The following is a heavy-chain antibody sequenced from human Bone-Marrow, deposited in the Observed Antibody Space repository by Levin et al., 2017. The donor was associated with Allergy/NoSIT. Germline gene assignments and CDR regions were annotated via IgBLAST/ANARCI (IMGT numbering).Heavy chain of an antibody. D-gene: IGHD2-15*01. CDR1: GFTFSNYA. V-gene: IGHV3-23*01. CDR2: TTDSGGIT. Sequence: PRASVKVSCAASGFTFSNYAMTWVRQAPGKGLEWVSATTDSGGITYYADSVKGRFTISRDNSKNTLYLQMDSLRAEDTAVYYCAKKGVFCSGGSCYTAEYYFYIDVWGKGTTVTVSS. J-gene: IGHJ6*03. CDR3: AKKGVFCSGGSCYTAEYYFYIDV.